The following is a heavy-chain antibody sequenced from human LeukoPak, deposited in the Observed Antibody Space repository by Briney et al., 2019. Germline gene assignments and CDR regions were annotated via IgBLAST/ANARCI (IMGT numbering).Heavy chain of an antibody. V-gene: IGHV1-8*03. Sequence: ASVKVSCKASGYTFTSYDINWVREATGQGLEWMGWMNPNSGSTGYAQKFQGRVTITRNTSISTAYMELSGLRSEDTAVYYCARGRSTGYPYYFEYWGQGTLVTVSS. D-gene: IGHD5-12*01. CDR3: ARGRSTGYPYYFEY. J-gene: IGHJ4*02. CDR2: MNPNSGST. CDR1: GYTFTSYD.